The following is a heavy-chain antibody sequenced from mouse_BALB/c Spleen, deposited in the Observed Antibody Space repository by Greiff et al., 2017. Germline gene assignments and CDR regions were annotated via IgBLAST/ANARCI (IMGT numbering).Heavy chain of an antibody. CDR2: INPGSGGT. Sequence: VKLQESGAELVRPGTSVKVSCKASGYAFTNYLIEWVKQRPGQGLEWIGVINPGSGGTNYNEKFKGKATLTADKSSSTAYMQLSSLTSDDSAVYFCASYGNYDYAMDYWGQGTSVTVSS. D-gene: IGHD2-1*01. J-gene: IGHJ4*01. CDR1: GYAFTNYL. V-gene: IGHV1-54*01. CDR3: ASYGNYDYAMDY.